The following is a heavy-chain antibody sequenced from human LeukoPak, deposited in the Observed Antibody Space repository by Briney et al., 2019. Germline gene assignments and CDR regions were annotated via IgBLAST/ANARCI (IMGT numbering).Heavy chain of an antibody. CDR2: TKNKAYSYST. CDR3: ARVHSPYGGPGWFDP. Sequence: PGGSLRFSCAASGFTSSDYYMGWVRQAPGKGLEWVGLTKNKAYSYSTDYAASVEGRFTISRDDSKNSLCLQMNSLKSEDTAVYYCARVHSPYGGPGWFDPWGQGTLVTVSS. CDR1: GFTSSDYY. D-gene: IGHD3-10*01. V-gene: IGHV3-72*01. J-gene: IGHJ5*02.